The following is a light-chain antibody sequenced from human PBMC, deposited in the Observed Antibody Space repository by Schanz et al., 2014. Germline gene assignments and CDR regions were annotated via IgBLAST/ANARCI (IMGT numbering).Light chain of an antibody. CDR3: SSYAGSNSVV. CDR2: DVS. V-gene: IGLV2-14*03. Sequence: QSALTQPASVSGSPGQSITISCTGTSGDVGAYNYVSWYQHHPGKAPKLMIFDVSHRPSGVSNRFSGSKSGNTASLTVSGLQAEDEADYYCSSYAGSNSVVFGGGTKVTVL. CDR1: SGDVGAYNY. J-gene: IGLJ2*01.